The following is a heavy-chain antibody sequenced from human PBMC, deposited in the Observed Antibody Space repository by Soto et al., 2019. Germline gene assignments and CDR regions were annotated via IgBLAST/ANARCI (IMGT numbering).Heavy chain of an antibody. V-gene: IGHV4-59*08. J-gene: IGHJ5*02. Sequence: SETLSLICTVSGGSISSYYWSWIRQPPGKGLEWIGYIYYSGSTNYNPSLKSRVTISVDTSKNQFSLKLSSVTAADTAVYYCARQAPISSWFDPWGQGTLVTVSS. D-gene: IGHD5-12*01. CDR1: GGSISSYY. CDR3: ARQAPISSWFDP. CDR2: IYYSGST.